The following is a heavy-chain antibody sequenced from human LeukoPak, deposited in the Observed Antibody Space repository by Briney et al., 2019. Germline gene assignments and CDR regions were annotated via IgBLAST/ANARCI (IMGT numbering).Heavy chain of an antibody. CDR3: ARVTPHLVPSYMDV. CDR2: IYSGGST. V-gene: IGHV3-66*01. CDR1: GFTVSSNY. Sequence: GGSLRLSCAASGFTVSSNYMSWVRHAPGKGLEWVSVIYSGGSTNYADSVKGRFTISRDNSKNSLYLQMDSLRAEDTAVYYCARVTPHLVPSYMDVWGKGTTVTICS. J-gene: IGHJ6*03. D-gene: IGHD1-14*01.